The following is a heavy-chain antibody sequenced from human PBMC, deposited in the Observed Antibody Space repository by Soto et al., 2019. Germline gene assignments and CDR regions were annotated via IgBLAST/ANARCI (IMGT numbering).Heavy chain of an antibody. CDR3: ARLEGLATISYYFDF. CDR2: IYYRGNA. CDR1: DDSINSDKFY. J-gene: IGHJ4*02. D-gene: IGHD3-9*01. V-gene: IGHV4-39*01. Sequence: HLQLQESGPGLVKPSETLSLMCSVSDDSINSDKFYWGWIRQPPGKGLEWIGGIYYRGNAYYNPSLQTRVTLSLDKSKSQFSLKLNSVTAADSAVYFCARLEGLATISYYFDFWGPGALVTVSS.